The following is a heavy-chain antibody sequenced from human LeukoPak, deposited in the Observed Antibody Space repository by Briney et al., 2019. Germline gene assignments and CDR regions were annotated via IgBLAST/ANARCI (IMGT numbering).Heavy chain of an antibody. D-gene: IGHD3-10*01. Sequence: PSETLSLTCTVSGGSISGYYWSWIRQPPGKGLEWIAYIYYNGISNYNPSLKSRVIISVDSSKNQFSLKVSSVSAADTAVYYCARGNRPYGEHEAFDIWGHGTTVTVSP. CDR1: GGSISGYY. J-gene: IGHJ3*02. CDR2: IYYNGIS. CDR3: ARGNRPYGEHEAFDI. V-gene: IGHV4-59*12.